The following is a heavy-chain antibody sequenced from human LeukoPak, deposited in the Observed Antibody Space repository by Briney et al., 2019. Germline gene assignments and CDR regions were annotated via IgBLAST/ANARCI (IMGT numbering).Heavy chain of an antibody. CDR2: ISSISSTI. D-gene: IGHD3-22*01. Sequence: GGSLRLACAASGFTFSSYSMNWVRQAPGKWREWVSYISSISSTIYYADSVKGRFTISRDNAKNSLYLQMNSLRAEDTAVYYCASLGGYTGHWGQGTLVTVSS. J-gene: IGHJ4*02. CDR1: GFTFSSYS. V-gene: IGHV3-48*04. CDR3: ASLGGYTGH.